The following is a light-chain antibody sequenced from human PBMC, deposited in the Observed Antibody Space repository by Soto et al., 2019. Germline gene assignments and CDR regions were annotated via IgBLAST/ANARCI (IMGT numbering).Light chain of an antibody. Sequence: QSALTQPASVSGSPGQSVTISCTGTSSDVGGYNYVSWYQQHPGKAPKVMIFDVSNRPSGVSNRFSGSKSGNTASLTISGLQAEDEADYYCSSYTSSSTFYVFGTGTKLTVL. V-gene: IGLV2-14*01. CDR1: SSDVGGYNY. CDR2: DVS. CDR3: SSYTSSSTFYV. J-gene: IGLJ1*01.